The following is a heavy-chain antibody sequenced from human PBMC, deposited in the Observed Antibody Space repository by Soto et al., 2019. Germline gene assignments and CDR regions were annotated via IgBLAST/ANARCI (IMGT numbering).Heavy chain of an antibody. CDR2: IRDKGNGYST. CDR1: GFTFSDHP. J-gene: IGHJ4*02. CDR3: VRGNSDGWFAFDF. D-gene: IGHD6-19*01. Sequence: PGGSLRLSCAASGFTFSDHPMDWVRQAPGKGLEWVARIRDKGNGYSTDYAASVKDRFTVSRDDSANSLVLQMISLKTDDTAVYYCVRGNSDGWFAFDFWGQGTLVTVSS. V-gene: IGHV3-72*01.